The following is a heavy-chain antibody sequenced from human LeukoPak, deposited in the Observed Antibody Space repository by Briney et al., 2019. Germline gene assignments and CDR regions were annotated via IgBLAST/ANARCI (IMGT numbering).Heavy chain of an antibody. Sequence: SETLSLTCTVSGGSISSYYWRWIRQPAGKGLEWIGRIYASGSTNYNPSLKSRVTMSVDTSKNQFSLKLSSVTAADTAVYYCARDRWLVINIFDYWGQGTLVTVSS. J-gene: IGHJ4*02. D-gene: IGHD6-19*01. V-gene: IGHV4-4*07. CDR2: IYASGST. CDR1: GGSISSYY. CDR3: ARDRWLVINIFDY.